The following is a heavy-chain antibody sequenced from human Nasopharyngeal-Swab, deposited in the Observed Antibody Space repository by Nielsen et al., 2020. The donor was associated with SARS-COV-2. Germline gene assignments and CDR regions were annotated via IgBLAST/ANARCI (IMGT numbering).Heavy chain of an antibody. J-gene: IGHJ3*02. CDR1: GYTLTVLP. CDR3: ASEGSGVFGVVIYAFDI. D-gene: IGHD3-3*01. V-gene: IGHV1-24*01. CDR2: VVPEDGEP. Sequence: ASVKVSCKVSGYTLTVLPIHWVRQAPGKGLEWMGIVVPEDGEPIYAQNFQGSVNMTEDTSTYTAYLELSSLRSEDTAVYYCASEGSGVFGVVIYAFDIWGPGTLVTVSS.